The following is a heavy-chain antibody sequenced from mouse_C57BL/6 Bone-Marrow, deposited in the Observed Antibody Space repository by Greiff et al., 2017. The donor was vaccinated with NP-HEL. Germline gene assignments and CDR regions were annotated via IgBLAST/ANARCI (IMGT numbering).Heavy chain of an antibody. Sequence: VQLQQSGAELVRPGASVKLSCTVSGFTIKDDYMHWVKQRPEQGLEWIGWIDPENGDTEYASKFQGKATITADKSSNTAYLQLSSLTSEDTAVYYCTTVGSSPDAMDYWGQGTSVTVSS. V-gene: IGHV14-4*01. D-gene: IGHD1-1*01. CDR3: TTVGSSPDAMDY. CDR1: GFTIKDDY. CDR2: IDPENGDT. J-gene: IGHJ4*01.